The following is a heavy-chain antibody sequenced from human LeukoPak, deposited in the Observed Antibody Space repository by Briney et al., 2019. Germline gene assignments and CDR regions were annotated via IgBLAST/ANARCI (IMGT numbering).Heavy chain of an antibody. CDR1: GFTFSSYW. CDR2: INSDGSST. J-gene: IGHJ2*01. V-gene: IGHV3-74*01. CDR3: AGSLFSNWYFDL. Sequence: GGSLRLSCATSGFTFSSYWMYWVRQAPGKGLVWVSRINSDGSSTSYADSVKGRFTISRDNAKNTLYVQMNSLRAEDTAVYYCAGSLFSNWYFDLWGRGTLVTVPS. D-gene: IGHD3-10*02.